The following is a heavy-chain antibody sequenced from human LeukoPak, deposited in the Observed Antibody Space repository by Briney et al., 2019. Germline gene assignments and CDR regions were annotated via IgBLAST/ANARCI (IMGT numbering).Heavy chain of an antibody. CDR3: AKGFEYCSSTSCRYFDY. V-gene: IGHV3-21*04. CDR1: GFTFSSYS. Sequence: PGGSLRLSCAASGFTFSSYSMNWVRQAPGKGLEWVSSISSSSSYIYYADSVKGRFTISRDNSKNTLYLQMNSLRAEDTAVYYCAKGFEYCSSTSCRYFDYWGQGTLVTVSS. CDR2: ISSSSSYI. D-gene: IGHD2-2*01. J-gene: IGHJ4*02.